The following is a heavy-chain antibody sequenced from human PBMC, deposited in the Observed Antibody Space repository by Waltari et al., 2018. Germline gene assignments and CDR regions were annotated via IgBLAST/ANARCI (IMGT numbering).Heavy chain of an antibody. J-gene: IGHJ6*02. CDR2: IYYSGST. Sequence: QVQLQESGPGLVKPSQTLSLTCTVSGGSISSGGYYWSWIRQHPGKGLEWIGYIYYSGSTYYNPSLKSRVTISVDTSKNQFSLKLSSVTAADTAVYYCARLTGYSSGGDNYYYYGMDVWGQGTTVTVSS. V-gene: IGHV4-31*03. CDR1: GGSISSGGYY. D-gene: IGHD6-19*01. CDR3: ARLTGYSSGGDNYYYYGMDV.